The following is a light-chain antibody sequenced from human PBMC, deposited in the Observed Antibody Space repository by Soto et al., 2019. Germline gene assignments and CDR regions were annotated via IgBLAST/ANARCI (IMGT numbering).Light chain of an antibody. CDR2: EVN. CDR3: SSYTSSSTSV. Sequence: QSALTQPASVSGSPGQSITLSCTGTNSDIGSYNYVSWYQQHPGEAPKLMIFEVNNRPSGVSHRFSGSKSGNTASLTISGLQAEDEAEYYCSSYTSSSTSVFGGGTKVTVL. J-gene: IGLJ1*01. CDR1: NSDIGSYNY. V-gene: IGLV2-14*01.